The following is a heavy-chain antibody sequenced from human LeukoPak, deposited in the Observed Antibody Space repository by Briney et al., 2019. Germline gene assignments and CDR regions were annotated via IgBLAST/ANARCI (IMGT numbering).Heavy chain of an antibody. V-gene: IGHV4-34*01. D-gene: IGHD6-13*01. CDR1: GGSFSGYY. CDR3: ARGLSSSFICYYYYMDV. Sequence: SETLSLTCAVYGGSFSGYYWSWIRQPPGKGLEWIGEINHSGSTNYNPSLKTRVTISVDTSKNHFSLKLSSVTAADTAVYYCARGLSSSFICYYYYMDVWGKGTTVTISS. J-gene: IGHJ6*03. CDR2: INHSGST.